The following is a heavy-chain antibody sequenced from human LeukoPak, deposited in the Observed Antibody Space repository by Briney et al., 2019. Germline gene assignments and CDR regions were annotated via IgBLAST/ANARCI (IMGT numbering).Heavy chain of an antibody. Sequence: GGSLRLSCAASGFTFSSYWMSWVRQAPGKGLEWVANIKQDGSEKYYVDSVKGRFTISRDNAKNSLYLQMNSLRAEDTAVYYCARARGYYYYYMDVWGKGTMVTVSS. CDR2: IKQDGSEK. CDR3: ARARGYYYYYMDV. V-gene: IGHV3-7*01. CDR1: GFTFSSYW. J-gene: IGHJ6*03. D-gene: IGHD3-10*01.